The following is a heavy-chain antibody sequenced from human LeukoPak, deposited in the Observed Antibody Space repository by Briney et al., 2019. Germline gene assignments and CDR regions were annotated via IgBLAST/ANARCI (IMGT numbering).Heavy chain of an antibody. CDR1: GGSISSGGYY. D-gene: IGHD3-10*01. V-gene: IGHV4-31*03. CDR3: ARGGPYASGSLYFDY. J-gene: IGHJ4*02. CDR2: IYYSGST. Sequence: SETLSLTCTVSGGSISSGGYYWSWIRQHPGKGLEWIGYIYYSGSTYYNPSLKSRVTISVDTSKNQFSLKLSSVTAADTAVYYCARGGPYASGSLYFDYWCQGTLVTVSS.